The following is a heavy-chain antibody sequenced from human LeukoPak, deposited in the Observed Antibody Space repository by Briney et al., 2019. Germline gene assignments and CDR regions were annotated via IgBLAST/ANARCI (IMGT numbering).Heavy chain of an antibody. D-gene: IGHD3-22*01. CDR3: ARAKYHYDGSGYSLFDY. CDR2: TYYRSKWFN. Sequence: SQTLSLTCAISGDSVSSSSAAWNWIRQSQSRGLECLGRTYYRSKWFNNYVSSVQSRITINPDTSKNQFSLQMKSVTPEDTAVYYCARAKYHYDGSGYSLFDYWGQGTLVTVSS. CDR1: GDSVSSSSAA. V-gene: IGHV6-1*01. J-gene: IGHJ4*02.